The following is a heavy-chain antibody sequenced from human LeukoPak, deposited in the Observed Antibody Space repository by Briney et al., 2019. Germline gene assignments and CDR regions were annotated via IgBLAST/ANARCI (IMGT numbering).Heavy chain of an antibody. J-gene: IGHJ4*02. Sequence: VASVKVSCKASGYTFTNYDINWVRQAPGQGLEWMGWMNPNSGNTGYAQKFQGRVTMTRNTSIGTAYMELSSLRSEDTAVYYCARRPYKYYDILTGSYRSEFEYWGQGTLVTVSS. CDR1: GYTFTNYD. V-gene: IGHV1-8*01. D-gene: IGHD3-9*01. CDR2: MNPNSGNT. CDR3: ARRPYKYYDILTGSYRSEFEY.